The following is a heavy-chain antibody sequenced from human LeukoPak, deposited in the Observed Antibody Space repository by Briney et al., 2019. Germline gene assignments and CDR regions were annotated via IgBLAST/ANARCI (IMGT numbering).Heavy chain of an antibody. J-gene: IGHJ3*02. Sequence: PSEALSLTCSVFGGSISSTTYYWVWIRQPPGKGLECIAIIHYTGRAYYNPSLKSRVTISADTSKNHFSLKLSSVTAADTAVYYCARHFDNGDYNKTFDIWGQGTMVTVSS. D-gene: IGHD4-17*01. CDR1: GGSISSTTYY. CDR3: ARHFDNGDYNKTFDI. V-gene: IGHV4-39*01. CDR2: IHYTGRA.